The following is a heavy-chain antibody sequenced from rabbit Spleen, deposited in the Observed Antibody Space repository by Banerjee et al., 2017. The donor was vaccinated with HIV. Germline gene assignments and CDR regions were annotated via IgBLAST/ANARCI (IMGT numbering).Heavy chain of an antibody. Sequence: QDQLVESGGGLVQPEGSLTLTCKASGFTLSSAYYMCWVRQAPGKGPEWIGCIDAGSNGITYYASWAKGRFTITKTSSTTVTLQMTSLTAADTATYFCARGYGVIRLDLWGQGTLVTVS. CDR1: GFTLSSAYY. D-gene: IGHD2-1*01. J-gene: IGHJ3*01. CDR2: IDAGSNGIT. V-gene: IGHV1S45*01. CDR3: ARGYGVIRLDL.